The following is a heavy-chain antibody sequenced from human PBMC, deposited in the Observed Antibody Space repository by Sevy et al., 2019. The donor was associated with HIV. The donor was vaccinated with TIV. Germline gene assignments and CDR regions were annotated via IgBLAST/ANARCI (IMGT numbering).Heavy chain of an antibody. J-gene: IGHJ4*02. V-gene: IGHV1-2*02. Sequence: ASVKVSCKASGYTFTGQYIHWVRQAPGQGLAWMGWINPYSGDTNYAQEFQGRFTMTRETSFSTAYMELSELKSDDTAVYYCSVDLRLRGYSYGCFDYWGQGTLVTVSS. CDR1: GYTFTGQY. D-gene: IGHD5-18*01. CDR3: SVDLRLRGYSYGCFDY. CDR2: INPYSGDT.